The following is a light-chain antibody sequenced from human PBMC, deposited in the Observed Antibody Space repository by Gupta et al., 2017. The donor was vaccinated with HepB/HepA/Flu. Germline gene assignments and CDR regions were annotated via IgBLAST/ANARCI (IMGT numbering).Light chain of an antibody. CDR3: ATWDYSVNGQV. Sequence: QSVLTQPPSASGTPGQRVTISCSGSNSNVGSHAVNWYQQVPGTAPKLLIYNNNERPSGVPDRFSASKSGTSASLTIRGLQAEDEADYYCATWDYSVNGQVFGGGTKLTVL. V-gene: IGLV1-44*01. CDR2: NNN. J-gene: IGLJ3*02. CDR1: NSNVGSHA.